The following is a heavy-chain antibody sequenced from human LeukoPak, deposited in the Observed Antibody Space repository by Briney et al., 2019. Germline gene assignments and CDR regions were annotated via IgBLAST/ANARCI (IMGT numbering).Heavy chain of an antibody. CDR2: IYYSGST. J-gene: IGHJ3*02. D-gene: IGHD1-26*01. CDR1: GGSISSGDYY. Sequence: PSETLSLTCTVSGGSISSGDYYWSWIRQPPGKGLEWIGYIYYSGSTYYNPSLKSRVTISLDTSKNQFSLRLSSVTAADTAVYYCARETRLHSGSYSNDAFDIWGQGTMVTVSS. V-gene: IGHV4-30-4*02. CDR3: ARETRLHSGSYSNDAFDI.